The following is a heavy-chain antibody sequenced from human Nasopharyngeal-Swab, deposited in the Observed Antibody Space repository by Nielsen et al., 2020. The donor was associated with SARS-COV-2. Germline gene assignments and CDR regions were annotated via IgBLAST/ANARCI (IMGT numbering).Heavy chain of an antibody. J-gene: IGHJ6*02. V-gene: IGHV4-59*13. CDR2: IYYSGST. CDR3: ARGREVRGVIITPYGMDV. Sequence: SETLSLTCTVSGGSIRSYYWSWIRQPPGKGLEWIGYIYYSGSTNYNPSLKSRVTISVDTSKNQFSLKLSSVTAADTAVYYCARGREVRGVIITPYGMDVWGQGTTVTVSS. CDR1: GGSIRSYY. D-gene: IGHD3-10*01.